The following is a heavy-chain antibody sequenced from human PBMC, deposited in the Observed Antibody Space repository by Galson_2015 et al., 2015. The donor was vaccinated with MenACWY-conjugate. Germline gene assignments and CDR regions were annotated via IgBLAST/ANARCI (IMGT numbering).Heavy chain of an antibody. CDR1: GYTFSSYH. V-gene: IGHV1-46*01. J-gene: IGHJ4*02. CDR2: INPSGGGT. D-gene: IGHD2-2*01. Sequence: SVKVSCKASGYTFSSYHMHWVRQAPGQGLEWMGIINPSGGGTSSAQKFQGRVTMTRDTSTSTVYMELSSLRSEDTAVYYCARVGYCSSPTCYLAFLDYWGQGTLVTVSS. CDR3: ARVGYCSSPTCYLAFLDY.